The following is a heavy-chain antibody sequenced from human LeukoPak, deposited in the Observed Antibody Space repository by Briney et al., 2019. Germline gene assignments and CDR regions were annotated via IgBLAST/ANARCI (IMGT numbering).Heavy chain of an antibody. J-gene: IGHJ5*02. CDR2: INPSGGST. D-gene: IGHD6-19*01. CDR1: GYSFTSYY. CDR3: ARDVKYSSGWYWFDP. Sequence: ASVKVSCKASGYSFTSYYMHWVRQAPGQWLEWMGIINPSGGSTSYAQKFQGRVTMTRDTSTSTVYMELSSLRSEDTAVYYCARDVKYSSGWYWFDPWGQGTLVTVSS. V-gene: IGHV1-46*01.